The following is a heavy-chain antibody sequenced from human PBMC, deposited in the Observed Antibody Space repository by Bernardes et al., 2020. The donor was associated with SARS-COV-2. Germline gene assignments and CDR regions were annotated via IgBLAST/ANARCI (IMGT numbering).Heavy chain of an antibody. J-gene: IGHJ5*02. V-gene: IGHV3-30*02. CDR3: ARGPSDNWNAGNWFDP. D-gene: IGHD1-20*01. CDR1: GFYFSNYF. Sequence: GALRLSCAASGFYFSNYFMHWVRQAPGKGLEWVALVRYDGSIKYYANSVKGRFTVSRDNSKSTLYLQMNSLGADDTAVYYGARGPSDNWNAGNWFDPWGQGTLVTVSS. CDR2: VRYDGSIK.